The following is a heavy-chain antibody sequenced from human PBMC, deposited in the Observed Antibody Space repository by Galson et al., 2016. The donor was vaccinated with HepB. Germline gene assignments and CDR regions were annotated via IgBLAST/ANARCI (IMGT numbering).Heavy chain of an antibody. CDR2: ISWDGGST. V-gene: IGHV3-43D*03. CDR1: GFTFDDYA. J-gene: IGHJ4*02. D-gene: IGHD3-10*01. Sequence: SLRLSCAASGFTFDDYAMHWVRQAPGKGLEWVSLISWDGGSTYYADPVKGRFTISRDNSKNSLHLQMNSLRAEDTALYYCAKDHGSGSYLVDYWGQGTVVTVSS. CDR3: AKDHGSGSYLVDY.